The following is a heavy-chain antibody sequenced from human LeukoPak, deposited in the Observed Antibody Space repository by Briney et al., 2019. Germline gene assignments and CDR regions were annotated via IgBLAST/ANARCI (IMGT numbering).Heavy chain of an antibody. J-gene: IGHJ4*02. D-gene: IGHD3-22*01. CDR2: ITSDGST. Sequence: GGSLRLSCAVSGFTLSSYMMSWVRQAPGQGLEWVSTITSDGSTFDADSVRGRFTISRDNSKNTLYLQMNSLRVEDTAVYYCPKTAFYDGGGFPFEYWGQGSLVIVSS. CDR1: GFTLSSYM. V-gene: IGHV3-23*01. CDR3: PKTAFYDGGGFPFEY.